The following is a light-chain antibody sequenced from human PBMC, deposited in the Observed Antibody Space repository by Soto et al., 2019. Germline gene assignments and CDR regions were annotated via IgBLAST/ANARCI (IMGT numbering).Light chain of an antibody. CDR1: QTISSW. J-gene: IGKJ1*01. V-gene: IGKV1-5*03. Sequence: DIQMTQSPSTLSGSVGDRVTITCRASQTISSWLAWYQQKPGKAPKLLIYKASTLKNGVPSRFSGSGSGTEFTLTISCLQPYYFATYYCQHYNSYSEAFGQGTKVELK. CDR2: KAS. CDR3: QHYNSYSEA.